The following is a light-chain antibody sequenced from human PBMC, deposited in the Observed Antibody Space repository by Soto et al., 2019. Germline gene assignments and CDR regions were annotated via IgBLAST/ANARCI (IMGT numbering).Light chain of an antibody. CDR1: QSIGDS. J-gene: IGKJ5*01. Sequence: ETVLMQSPATLSVSPGERVILSCRASQSIGDSLAWYQQRPGQAPRLLIYRASTRATDTPARFSGTGSGTDFTLTISSLQSEDIAVYSCQQYNNWPITFGQGTRLEI. V-gene: IGKV3-15*01. CDR2: RAS. CDR3: QQYNNWPIT.